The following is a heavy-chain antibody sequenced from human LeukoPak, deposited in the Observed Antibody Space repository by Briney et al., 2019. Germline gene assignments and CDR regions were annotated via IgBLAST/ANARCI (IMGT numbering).Heavy chain of an antibody. V-gene: IGHV4-59*12. CDR1: GGSISSYY. CDR2: IYYSGST. J-gene: IGHJ3*02. Sequence: SETESLTCTVSGGSISSYYWSWIRQPPGKGLEWTGYIYYSGSTNYNPSLKSRVTISVDRSKNQFSLKLSSVTAADTAVYYCARSDDDAFDIWGQGTMVTVSS. CDR3: ARSDDDAFDI.